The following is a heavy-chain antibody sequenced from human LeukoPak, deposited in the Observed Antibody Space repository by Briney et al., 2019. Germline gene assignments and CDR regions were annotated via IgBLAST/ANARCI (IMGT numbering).Heavy chain of an antibody. CDR1: GGSISSNNYY. Sequence: PSETLSLTCTVSGGSISSNNYYWGWIRQPPGKGLEWIGNIYYSGSTYYNPSLESRVTISVDTSKNQFSLKLSSVTAADTAVYYCARQSYNPDAFDIWGQGTMVTVSS. V-gene: IGHV4-39*01. D-gene: IGHD1-14*01. CDR2: IYYSGST. J-gene: IGHJ3*02. CDR3: ARQSYNPDAFDI.